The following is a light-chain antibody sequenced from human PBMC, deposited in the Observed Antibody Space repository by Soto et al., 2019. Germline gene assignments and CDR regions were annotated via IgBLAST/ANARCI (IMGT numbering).Light chain of an antibody. CDR3: QQYNNWPPLT. CDR1: QSVGSK. V-gene: IGKV3-15*01. J-gene: IGKJ4*01. CDR2: DAF. Sequence: EVVMTQSPATLSVSPGERATFSCRASQSVGSKLAWYQQKPGQAPRLLIFDAFTRATGIPARFSGSGSGTEFTLFISSLQSEDFAVYYCQQYNNWPPLTFGGGTKVEI.